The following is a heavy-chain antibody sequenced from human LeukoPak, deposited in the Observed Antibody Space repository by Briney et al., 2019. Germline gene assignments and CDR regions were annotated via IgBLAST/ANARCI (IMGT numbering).Heavy chain of an antibody. J-gene: IGHJ4*02. CDR1: GFTFSSYS. CDR2: ISSSSSYM. Sequence: GGSLRLSCAASGFTFSSYSMNWVRQAPGKGLEWVSSISSSSSYMYYADSVKGRFTISRDNAKNSLYLQMNSLRAEDTAVYYCARDPTTVTVFDYWGQGTLVTVSS. V-gene: IGHV3-21*01. CDR3: ARDPTTVTVFDY. D-gene: IGHD4-11*01.